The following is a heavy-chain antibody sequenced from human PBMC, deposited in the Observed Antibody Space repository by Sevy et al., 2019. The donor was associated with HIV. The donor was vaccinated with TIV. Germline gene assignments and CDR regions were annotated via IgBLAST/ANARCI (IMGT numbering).Heavy chain of an antibody. CDR2: INAGNGNT. Sequence: ASVKVSCKASGYTCTSYAMHWVRRAPGQRLEWMGWINAGNGNTKYSQKFQGRVTITRDTSVSTAYMELSSLRSEDTAVYYCAISIAAAGRNWFDPWGQGTLVTVSS. CDR3: AISIAAAGRNWFDP. D-gene: IGHD6-13*01. V-gene: IGHV1-3*01. CDR1: GYTCTSYA. J-gene: IGHJ5*02.